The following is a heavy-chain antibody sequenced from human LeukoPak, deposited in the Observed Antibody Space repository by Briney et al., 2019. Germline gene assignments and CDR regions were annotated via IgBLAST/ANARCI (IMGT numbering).Heavy chain of an antibody. CDR1: GFTFSSYS. CDR3: ARDQGYGDYGD. Sequence: GGSLRLSCAASGFTFSSYSMNWVRQAPGKGLEWVSYISSSSSTIYYADSVKGRFTISRDNAENSLYLQMNSLRAEDTAVYYCARDQGYGDYGDWGQGTLVTVSS. J-gene: IGHJ4*02. V-gene: IGHV3-48*01. CDR2: ISSSSSTI. D-gene: IGHD4-17*01.